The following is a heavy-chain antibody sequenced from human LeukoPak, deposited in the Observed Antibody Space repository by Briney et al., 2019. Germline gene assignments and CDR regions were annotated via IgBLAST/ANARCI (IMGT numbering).Heavy chain of an antibody. CDR2: FRPPVGET. V-gene: IGHV1-24*01. J-gene: IGHJ4*02. D-gene: IGHD3-10*01. CDR1: GSTLTKIS. Sequence: GASVKVSCKLSGSTLTKISIGWVRQAPGKGLECMGSFRPPVGETIHAQKLQGRLKMTADTSTDTAYMEMSSLQSEDTAVYYCATGAMVYEYWGQGTLVTVSS. CDR3: ATGAMVYEY.